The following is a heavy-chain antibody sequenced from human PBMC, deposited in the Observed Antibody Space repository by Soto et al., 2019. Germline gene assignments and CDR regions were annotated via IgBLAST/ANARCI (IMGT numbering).Heavy chain of an antibody. Sequence: QVQLVQSGAEVKKPGASVKVSCKASGYTFTSYDINWVRQATGQGLEWMGWMNPNSGNTGYAQKFQGRVTMTRNTSISTGYMEVRSLGSEDTAVYYCARGRELATIRSGWFDPWGQGTLVTVSS. CDR2: MNPNSGNT. V-gene: IGHV1-8*01. CDR3: ARGRELATIRSGWFDP. CDR1: GYTFTSYD. D-gene: IGHD5-12*01. J-gene: IGHJ5*02.